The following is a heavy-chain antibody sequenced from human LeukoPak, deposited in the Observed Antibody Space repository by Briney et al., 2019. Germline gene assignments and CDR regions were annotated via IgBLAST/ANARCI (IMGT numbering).Heavy chain of an antibody. CDR2: ISAYNGNT. V-gene: IGHV1-18*01. CDR1: GYTFTSYG. D-gene: IGHD2-15*01. J-gene: IGHJ4*02. Sequence: GASVKVSCKASGYTFTSYGIGWARQAPGQGLGRMGWISAYNGNTNYAQTLQGRVTMTTDTSTSTAYMELRSLRSDDTAVYYCARGEGYCSGGSCLLFDYWGQGTLVTVSS. CDR3: ARGEGYCSGGSCLLFDY.